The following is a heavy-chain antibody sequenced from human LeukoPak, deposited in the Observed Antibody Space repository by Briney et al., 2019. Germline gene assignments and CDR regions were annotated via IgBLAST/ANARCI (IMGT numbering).Heavy chain of an antibody. J-gene: IGHJ5*02. D-gene: IGHD3-9*01. V-gene: IGHV4-39*01. CDR1: GGSISSSSYY. CDR3: ARQRILTGYNWFDP. CDR2: IYYSGST. Sequence: MPSETLSLTCTVSGGSISSSSYYWGWIRQPPGKGVEWIGSIYYSGSTYYNPSLKSRVTISVDTSKNQFSLKLSSVTAADTAVYYCARQRILTGYNWFDPWGQGTLVTVSS.